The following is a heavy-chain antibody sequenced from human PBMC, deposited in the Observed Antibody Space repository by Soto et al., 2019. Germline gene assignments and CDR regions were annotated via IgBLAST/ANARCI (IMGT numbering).Heavy chain of an antibody. Sequence: SETLSLTCAVYGGSFSGYYWSWIRQPPGKGLEWIGEIKHSGSTNYNPSLKSRVTISVDTSKNQFSLKLSSVTAADTAVYYCARVRSSSSVGYFDYWGQGTLVTVSS. CDR2: IKHSGST. V-gene: IGHV4-34*01. D-gene: IGHD6-6*01. CDR1: GGSFSGYY. CDR3: ARVRSSSSVGYFDY. J-gene: IGHJ4*02.